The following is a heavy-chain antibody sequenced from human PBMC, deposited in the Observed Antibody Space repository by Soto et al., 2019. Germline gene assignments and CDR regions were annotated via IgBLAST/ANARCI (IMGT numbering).Heavy chain of an antibody. Sequence: GGSLRLSCAASGFTFTNYRIHWVRQAPGKGLVWVARINSDGTRINYADSVKGRFTISRDNAKNTLYLQMNSLRAEDTAVYYCAKDQVLRYFDWLPSGAFDIWGQGTMVTVSS. CDR1: GFTFTNYR. J-gene: IGHJ3*02. CDR2: INSDGTRI. CDR3: AKDQVLRYFDWLPSGAFDI. V-gene: IGHV3-74*01. D-gene: IGHD3-9*01.